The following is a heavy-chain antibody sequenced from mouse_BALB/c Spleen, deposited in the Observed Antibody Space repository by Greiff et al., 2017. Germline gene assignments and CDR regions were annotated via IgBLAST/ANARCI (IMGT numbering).Heavy chain of an antibody. V-gene: IGHV5-4*02. D-gene: IGHD2-1*01. CDR1: GFTFSDYY. CDR3: ARDWDGMGAMDY. J-gene: IGHJ4*01. CDR2: ISDGGSYT. Sequence: EVQRVESGGGLVKPGGSLKLSCAASGFTFSDYYMYWVRQTPEKRLEWVATISDGGSYTYYPDSVKGRFTISRDNAKNNLYLQMSSLKSEDTAMYYCARDWDGMGAMDYWGQGTSVTVSS.